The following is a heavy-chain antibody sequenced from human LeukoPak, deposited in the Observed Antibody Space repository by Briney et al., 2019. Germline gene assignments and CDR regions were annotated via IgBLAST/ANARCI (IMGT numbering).Heavy chain of an antibody. CDR1: GYTFTGYY. Sequence: RASVKVSCKASGYTFTGYYMHWVRQAPGQGLEWMGRINPNSGGTNYAQKFQGRVTMTRDTSISTAYMELSRLRSDDTAVYYCARPYYGSGSYTDMWGQGTLVTVSS. CDR2: INPNSGGT. J-gene: IGHJ4*02. CDR3: ARPYYGSGSYTDM. D-gene: IGHD3-10*01. V-gene: IGHV1-2*06.